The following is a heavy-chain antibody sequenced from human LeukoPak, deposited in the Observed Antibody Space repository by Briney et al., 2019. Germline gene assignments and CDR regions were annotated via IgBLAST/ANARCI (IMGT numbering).Heavy chain of an antibody. V-gene: IGHV1-8*02. J-gene: IGHJ6*03. Sequence: GASVKVSCKASGYTFTSYGISWVRQATGQGLEWMGRMNPNSGNTGYAQKFQGRVTMTRNTSISTAYMELSSLRSEDTAVYYCARITAGYSSSWYNYYYYYMDVWGKGTTVTVSS. CDR2: MNPNSGNT. CDR3: ARITAGYSSSWYNYYYYYMDV. CDR1: GYTFTSYG. D-gene: IGHD6-13*01.